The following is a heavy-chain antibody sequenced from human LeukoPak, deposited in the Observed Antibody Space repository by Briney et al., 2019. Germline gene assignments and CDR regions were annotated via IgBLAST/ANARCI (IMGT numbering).Heavy chain of an antibody. CDR1: GFTFSSYA. CDR3: ARDVYYYDSSGYYYYYGMDV. J-gene: IGHJ6*02. Sequence: GGSLRLSCAASGFTFSSYAMHWVRQAPGKGLEWVAVISYDGSNKYYADSVKGRLTISRDNSKNTLYLQMNSLRAEDTAVYYCARDVYYYDSSGYYYYYGMDVWGQGTTVTVSS. V-gene: IGHV3-30-3*01. D-gene: IGHD3-22*01. CDR2: ISYDGSNK.